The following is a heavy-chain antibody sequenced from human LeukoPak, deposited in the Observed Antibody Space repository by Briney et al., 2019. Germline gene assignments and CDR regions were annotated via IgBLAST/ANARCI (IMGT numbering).Heavy chain of an antibody. V-gene: IGHV4-30-2*01. CDR1: GGSISSGGYS. D-gene: IGHD4-17*01. CDR2: IYHSGST. Sequence: SQTLSLTCAVSGGSISSGGYSWSWIRQPPGKGLEWIGYIYHSGSTYYNPSLKSRVTISVDTSKNQFSLKLSSVTAADTAVYYCARGWIGTVTTLYYFDYWGQGTLVTVSS. CDR3: ARGWIGTVTTLYYFDY. J-gene: IGHJ4*02.